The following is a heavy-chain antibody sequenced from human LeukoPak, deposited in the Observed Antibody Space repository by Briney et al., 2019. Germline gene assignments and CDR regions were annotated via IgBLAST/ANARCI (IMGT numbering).Heavy chain of an antibody. J-gene: IGHJ5*02. V-gene: IGHV1-69*05. D-gene: IGHD3-22*01. CDR1: GGTFSSYA. Sequence: SSVKVSCKASGGTFSSYAISWVRQAPGQELDWMGRIIPIFGTANYEQKFQGRVTITTDESTSTAYMELSSLRSEDTAVYYCAAKPKDSSGYSISWGQGTLVTVSS. CDR2: IIPIFGTA. CDR3: AAKPKDSSGYSIS.